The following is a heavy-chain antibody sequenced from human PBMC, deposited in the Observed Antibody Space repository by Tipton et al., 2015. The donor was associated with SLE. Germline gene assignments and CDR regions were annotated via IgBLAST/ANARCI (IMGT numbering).Heavy chain of an antibody. CDR2: IFHSGST. Sequence: TLSLTCTLSGDSIRTSAYYWSWIRQPAGKGLEWIGRIFHSGSTTYSPSFKSRVSTSVDTSKNQFSLRLYSVTPADTAVYYCARAEGSWDAFDIWGRGTMVTVSA. J-gene: IGHJ3*02. CDR1: GDSIRTSAYY. CDR3: ARAEGSWDAFDI. V-gene: IGHV4-61*02. D-gene: IGHD2-15*01.